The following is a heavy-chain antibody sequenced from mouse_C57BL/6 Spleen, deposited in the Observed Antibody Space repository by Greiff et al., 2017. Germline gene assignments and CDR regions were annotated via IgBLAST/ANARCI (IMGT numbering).Heavy chain of an antibody. D-gene: IGHD2-4*01. J-gene: IGHJ4*01. Sequence: QVQLKESGAELVRPGASVKLSCKASGYTFTDYYINWVKQRPGQGLEWIARIYPGSGNTYYNEKFKGKATLTAEKSSSTAYMQLSSLTSADSAVYFCARWDDYDGNYYAMDYWGQGTSVTVSS. CDR2: IYPGSGNT. V-gene: IGHV1-76*01. CDR3: ARWDDYDGNYYAMDY. CDR1: GYTFTDYY.